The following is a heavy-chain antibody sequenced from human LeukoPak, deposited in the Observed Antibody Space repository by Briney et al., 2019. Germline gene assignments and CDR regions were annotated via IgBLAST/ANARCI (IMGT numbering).Heavy chain of an antibody. V-gene: IGHV3-23*01. D-gene: IGHD6-19*01. CDR3: ARIVVAVTGRDWFDP. Sequence: GGSLRLSCAASGFTFSSYAMTWVRQAPGKGLEWASTISGRDGSTFYAESVRGRFTISRDNAKNLLYLQMNSLRAEDTAVYYCARIVVAVTGRDWFDPWGQGTLVTVSS. CDR2: ISGRDGST. CDR1: GFTFSSYA. J-gene: IGHJ5*02.